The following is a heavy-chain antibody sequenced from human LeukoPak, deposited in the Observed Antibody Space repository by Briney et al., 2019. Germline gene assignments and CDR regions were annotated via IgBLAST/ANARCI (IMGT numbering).Heavy chain of an antibody. V-gene: IGHV3-33*08. Sequence: GGSLRLSCAASGFTFSSYAMSWVRQAPGKGLEWVAVIWYDGSNKYYADSVKGRFTISRDNSKNTLYLQMNSLRAEDTAVYYCARGSRGKPSQWLVLRVDYFDYWGQGTLVTVSS. D-gene: IGHD6-19*01. CDR3: ARGSRGKPSQWLVLRVDYFDY. CDR2: IWYDGSNK. CDR1: GFTFSSYA. J-gene: IGHJ4*02.